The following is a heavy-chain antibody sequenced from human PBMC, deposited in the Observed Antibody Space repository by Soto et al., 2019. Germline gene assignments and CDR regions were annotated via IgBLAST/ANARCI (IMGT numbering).Heavy chain of an antibody. Sequence: QVQLVQSGAEVKKPGSSVKVSCKASGGTFSSYTISWVRQAPGQGLEWMGRIIPILGIANYAQKFQGRVTITADKSSSTAYMELSSLRSEDTAVYYCARDKDPVLRCWECPLPQFDYWGQGTLVTVSS. V-gene: IGHV1-69*08. D-gene: IGHD3-3*01. CDR2: IIPILGIA. CDR3: ARDKDPVLRCWECPLPQFDY. J-gene: IGHJ4*02. CDR1: GGTFSSYT.